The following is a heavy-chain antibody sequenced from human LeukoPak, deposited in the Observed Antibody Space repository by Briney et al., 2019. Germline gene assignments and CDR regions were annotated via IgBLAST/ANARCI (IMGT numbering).Heavy chain of an antibody. CDR3: ARGEQQLVEDNNWFDP. CDR1: GGSISSYY. V-gene: IGHV4-59*01. CDR2: IYYSGST. Sequence: PSETLSLTCTVSGGSISSYYWSWIRQPPGKGLEWIGYIYYSGSTNYNPSLKSRVTISVDTSKNQFSLKLSSVTAADTAVYYCARGEQQLVEDNNWFDPWGQGTLVTVSS. D-gene: IGHD6-13*01. J-gene: IGHJ5*02.